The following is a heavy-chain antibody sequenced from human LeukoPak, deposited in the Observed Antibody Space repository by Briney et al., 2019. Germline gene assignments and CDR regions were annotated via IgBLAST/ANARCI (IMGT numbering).Heavy chain of an antibody. J-gene: IGHJ4*02. V-gene: IGHV4-61*02. D-gene: IGHD4/OR15-4a*01. CDR3: ARESDLSNYDRTDY. Sequence: SQTLSLTCTVSGGSISSGNYYWSWIRQPAGKGLEWIGRIYTSGSTTYNPSLKSRVTISADTSKNQVSLKLSSVTAADTAMYYCARESDLSNYDRTDYWGQGTLDTVSS. CDR1: GGSISSGNYY. CDR2: IYTSGST.